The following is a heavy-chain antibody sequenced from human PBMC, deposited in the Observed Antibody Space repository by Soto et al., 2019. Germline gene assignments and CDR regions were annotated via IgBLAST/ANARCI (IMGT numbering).Heavy chain of an antibody. V-gene: IGHV1-2*02. J-gene: IGHJ4*02. CDR1: GCTFTGYY. Sequence: QVQLVQSGAEVKKPGASVKVSCKASGCTFTGYYMHWVRQAPGQGLEWMGWINPTSGAPNYAQKFQGRVTMTRDTSISTAYMELSRLRSDDTAVYYGARAGRGYSYGYDYWGQGTLVTVSS. CDR2: INPTSGAP. D-gene: IGHD5-18*01. CDR3: ARAGRGYSYGYDY.